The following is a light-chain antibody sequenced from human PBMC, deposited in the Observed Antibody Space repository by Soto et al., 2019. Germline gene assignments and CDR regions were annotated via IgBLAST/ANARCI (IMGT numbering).Light chain of an antibody. CDR1: SSDVGASNY. Sequence: QSALTQPASGSGSPGQSITISCTGTSSDVGASNYVSWYQQHPGKAPKLMIYEVRNRPSGVSNRFAGSKSGNTASLTISGLQAEDEADYYCSSYTTSSTLGVFGGGTKLTVL. J-gene: IGLJ3*02. V-gene: IGLV2-14*01. CDR2: EVR. CDR3: SSYTTSSTLGV.